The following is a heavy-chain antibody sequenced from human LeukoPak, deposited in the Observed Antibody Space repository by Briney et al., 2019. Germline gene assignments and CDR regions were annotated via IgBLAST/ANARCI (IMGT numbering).Heavy chain of an antibody. V-gene: IGHV4-39*07. D-gene: IGHD3-22*01. CDR3: ARDESYYDSSGYPT. Sequence: IPSETLSLTCTVSGGSISSSSYYWGWIRQPPGKGLEWIGSIYYSGSTHYNPSLKSRVTISVDTSKNQFSLKLSSVTAADTAVYYCARDESYYDSSGYPTWGQGTLVTVSS. J-gene: IGHJ5*02. CDR2: IYYSGST. CDR1: GGSISSSSYY.